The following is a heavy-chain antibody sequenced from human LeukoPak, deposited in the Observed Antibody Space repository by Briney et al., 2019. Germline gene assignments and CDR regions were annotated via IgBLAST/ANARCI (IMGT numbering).Heavy chain of an antibody. D-gene: IGHD4-17*01. V-gene: IGHV4-34*01. CDR1: DGSFSGYY. J-gene: IGHJ4*02. CDR3: ARRLGVDYGDYYFDY. Sequence: SETLSLTCAVYDGSFSGYYWSWIRQPPGKGLEWIGEINHSGSTNYNPSLKSRVAISVDTSKNQFSLKLSSVTAADTAVYYCARRLGVDYGDYYFDYWGQGTLVTVSS. CDR2: INHSGST.